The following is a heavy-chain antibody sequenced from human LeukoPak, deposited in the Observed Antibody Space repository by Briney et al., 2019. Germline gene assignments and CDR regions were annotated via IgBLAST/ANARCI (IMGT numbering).Heavy chain of an antibody. CDR2: IYYSGST. CDR1: GGSISSGDYY. J-gene: IGHJ6*03. CDR3: ARVCGSSWLYYYYYMDV. V-gene: IGHV4-30-4*08. D-gene: IGHD6-13*01. Sequence: PSETLSLTCTVSGGSISSGDYYWSWIRQPPGKGLEWIGYIYYSGSTYYNPSLKSRVTISVDTSKNQFSLKLSSATAADTAVYYCARVCGSSWLYYYYYMDVWGKGTTVTVSS.